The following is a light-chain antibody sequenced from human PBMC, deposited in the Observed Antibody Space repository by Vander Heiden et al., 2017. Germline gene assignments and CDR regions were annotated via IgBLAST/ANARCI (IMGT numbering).Light chain of an antibody. CDR1: RTDVGTFDF. Sequence: QSALTQPRSVSGSPGQSVTISCTGSRTDVGTFDFVSWYQKHPGKAPKLVIYDVYKRPSGVPDRFSGSKSVNTASLTISGLQAEDEADYYCCSYADTSTMFGGGTKLSVL. CDR3: CSYADTSTM. J-gene: IGLJ3*02. V-gene: IGLV2-11*01. CDR2: DVY.